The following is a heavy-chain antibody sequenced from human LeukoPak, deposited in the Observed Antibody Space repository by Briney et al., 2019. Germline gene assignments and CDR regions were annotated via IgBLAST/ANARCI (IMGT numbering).Heavy chain of an antibody. CDR2: ISGSGAGT. CDR3: AKDQNSRLSQWFDP. CDR1: GFTFSSYA. Sequence: HPGGSLRLSCVASGFTFSSYAMSWVRQAPGKGLEWVSGISGSGAGTYYADSVKGRFTISRDNSKNTLYLQMNSLRAEDTAVYYCAKDQNSRLSQWFDPWGQGTLVTVSS. J-gene: IGHJ5*02. V-gene: IGHV3-23*01. D-gene: IGHD1/OR15-1a*01.